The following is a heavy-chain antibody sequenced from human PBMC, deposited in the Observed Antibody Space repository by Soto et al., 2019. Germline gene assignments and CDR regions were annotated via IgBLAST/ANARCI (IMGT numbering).Heavy chain of an antibody. CDR3: ARSFRSSSWYLY. V-gene: IGHV4-34*01. D-gene: IGHD6-13*01. CDR2: INHSGST. CDR1: GGSFSGYY. J-gene: IGHJ4*02. Sequence: QVQLQQWGAGLLKPSETLSLTCAVYGGSFSGYYWSWIRQPPGKGLEWIGEINHSGSTNYNPSLKSRVTISVYTSKNQFSLKLSSVTAADTTVYYCARSFRSSSWYLYWGQGTLVTVSS.